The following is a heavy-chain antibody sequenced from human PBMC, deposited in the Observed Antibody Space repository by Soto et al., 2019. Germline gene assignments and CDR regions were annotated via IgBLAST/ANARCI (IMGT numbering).Heavy chain of an antibody. V-gene: IGHV3-9*01. Sequence: EVQLVESGGGLVQPGRSLRLSCVASGLTFDDFAMYWIGQPPGKGLEWVAGISWNSGMIDYADSVKGRFTISRDNAKNSLYLQMNSLRSEDTAFYYCTKVGAAAGTYYSDYWGQGTLVTVSS. J-gene: IGHJ4*02. CDR1: GLTFDDFA. CDR2: ISWNSGMI. CDR3: TKVGAAAGTYYSDY. D-gene: IGHD6-13*01.